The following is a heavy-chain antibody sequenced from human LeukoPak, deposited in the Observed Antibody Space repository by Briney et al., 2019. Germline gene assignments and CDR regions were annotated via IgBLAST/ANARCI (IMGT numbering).Heavy chain of an antibody. CDR3: ARGKWEPYYYYYYMDV. J-gene: IGHJ6*03. V-gene: IGHV1-2*02. D-gene: IGHD1-26*01. CDR1: GYTFTGYY. CDR2: INPNSGGT. Sequence: ASVKVSCKASGYTFTGYYMHWVRQAPGQGLEWMGWINPNSGGTNYAQKFQGRVTMTRDTSISTAYMELSSLRSEDTAVYYCARGKWEPYYYYYYMDVWGKGTTVTISS.